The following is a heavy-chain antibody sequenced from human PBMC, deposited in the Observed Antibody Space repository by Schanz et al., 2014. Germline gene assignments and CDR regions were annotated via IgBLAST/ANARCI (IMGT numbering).Heavy chain of an antibody. CDR1: GFTFRGYW. CDR3: ARAGGLPGTSRGLFDY. D-gene: IGHD1-7*01. V-gene: IGHV3-7*01. Sequence: EVQSVESGGGLVQPGGSLRVSCAASGFTFRGYWMTWVRQAPGKGLEWMANIEPDGSEKYYVDSVKGRFTISRDNAKNLLYLEMSSLRVEDTAMYYCARAGGLPGTSRGLFDYWGQGALVTVSS. J-gene: IGHJ4*02. CDR2: IEPDGSEK.